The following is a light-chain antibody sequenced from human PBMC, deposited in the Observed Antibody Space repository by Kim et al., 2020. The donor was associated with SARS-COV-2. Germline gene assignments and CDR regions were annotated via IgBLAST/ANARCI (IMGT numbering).Light chain of an antibody. J-gene: IGLJ3*02. CDR3: CSYAGSYTFWV. CDR2: YVS. V-gene: IGLV2-11*01. Sequence: QPALTQPRSVSGSPGQSVTISCTGTSSDVGGYNYVSWYQQHPGKAPKLMIYYVSKRPSGVPDRFSGSKSGNTASLTISGLQAEDEADYYCCSYAGSYTFWVFGGGTQLTVL. CDR1: SSDVGGYNY.